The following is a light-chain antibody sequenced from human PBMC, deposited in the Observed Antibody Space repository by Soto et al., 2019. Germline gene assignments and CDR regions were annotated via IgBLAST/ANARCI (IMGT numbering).Light chain of an antibody. CDR3: HQRQSWPRT. CDR2: DAS. CDR1: QSVSSNY. J-gene: IGKJ1*01. Sequence: EIVLTQSPGTLSLSPGARATLSCRASQSVSSNYLAWYQQKPGQAPRLLIYDASKRATGIPARFSGSGSGAEFTLTISNVEPEDLATYYCHQRQSWPRTFGQGTKVDIK. V-gene: IGKV3D-20*02.